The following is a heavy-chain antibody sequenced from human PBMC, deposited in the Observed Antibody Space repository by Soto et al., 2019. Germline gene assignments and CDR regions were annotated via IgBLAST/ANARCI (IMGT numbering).Heavy chain of an antibody. CDR1: GVSISNGGYY. Sequence: PSETLSLTCTVSGVSISNGGYYWSWIRQYPGKGLEWIGYTYYSGSTYYNPSLKSRVTISVDTSKNQFSLKLTSVTAADTAVYYCARTWFGDLLSGYFDYWGQGTLVTVSS. D-gene: IGHD3-10*01. J-gene: IGHJ4*02. V-gene: IGHV4-31*03. CDR3: ARTWFGDLLSGYFDY. CDR2: TYYSGST.